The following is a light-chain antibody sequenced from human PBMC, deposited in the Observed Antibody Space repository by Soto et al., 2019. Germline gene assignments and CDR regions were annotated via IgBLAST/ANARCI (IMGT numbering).Light chain of an antibody. Sequence: DIQMTQSPSTLSASVGDRVTITCRASQSISSWLAWYQQKPGKAPKLLISKASSLESGVPSRFSGSGSGTEFTLTISSLLPDDFATYYGQQYGSFWTFGQGTKVEIK. J-gene: IGKJ1*01. CDR3: QQYGSFWT. CDR2: KAS. V-gene: IGKV1-5*03. CDR1: QSISSW.